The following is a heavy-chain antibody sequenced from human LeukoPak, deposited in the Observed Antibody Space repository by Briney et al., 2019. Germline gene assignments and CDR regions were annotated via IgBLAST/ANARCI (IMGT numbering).Heavy chain of an antibody. CDR2: IIPIFGTA. V-gene: IGHV1-69*13. Sequence: SVKVSCTASGGTFSSYAISWVRQAPGQGLEWMGGIIPIFGTANYAQKFQGRVTITADESTSTAYMELSSLRSEDTAVYYCARDLTDTAMAPYYYYYYGMDVWGQGTTVTVSS. D-gene: IGHD5-18*01. J-gene: IGHJ6*02. CDR3: ARDLTDTAMAPYYYYYYGMDV. CDR1: GGTFSSYA.